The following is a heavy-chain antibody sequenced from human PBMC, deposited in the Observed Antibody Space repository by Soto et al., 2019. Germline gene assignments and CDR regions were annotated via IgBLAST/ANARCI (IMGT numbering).Heavy chain of an antibody. V-gene: IGHV1-18*04. D-gene: IGHD2-2*02. J-gene: IGHJ5*02. CDR2: LSAYNGNT. CDR1: GYTCTSYG. CDR3: ARGCSGTSCYTNCFDH. Sequence: SSVKVSCKASGYTCTSYGISWVRPAPGQGLEWMVCLSAYNGNTNYAQKLQGRVTMTTDTSTSTAYMELSSLRSDDTAGYYCARGCSGTSCYTNCFDHSGQGTLVTVS.